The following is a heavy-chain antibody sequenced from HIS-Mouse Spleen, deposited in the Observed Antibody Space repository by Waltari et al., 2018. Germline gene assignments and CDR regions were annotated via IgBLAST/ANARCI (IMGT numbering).Heavy chain of an antibody. Sequence: QVQLVQSGAEVKKPGASVKVSCKASGYTFTGYYMHWVRQAPGQGLEWMGWINPNRGGTNTAQKFQGRVTMTRDTSISTAYMELGRLRSDDTAVYYCARDRSVATTRYYFDYWGQGTLVTVSS. V-gene: IGHV1-2*02. CDR3: ARDRSVATTRYYFDY. CDR2: INPNRGGT. D-gene: IGHD5-12*01. J-gene: IGHJ4*02. CDR1: GYTFTGYY.